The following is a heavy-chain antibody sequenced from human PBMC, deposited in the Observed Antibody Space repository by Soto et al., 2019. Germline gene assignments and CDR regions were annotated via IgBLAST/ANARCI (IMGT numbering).Heavy chain of an antibody. Sequence: PVGSLRLSCAASGFTFSSYAMSWVRQAPGKGLEWVSAISGSGGSTYYADSVRGRFTISRDNSKNTLYLQMSSLRAEDTAVYYCAKGSYSSSPFDYWGQGTLVTVSS. V-gene: IGHV3-23*01. CDR3: AKGSYSSSPFDY. J-gene: IGHJ4*02. CDR2: ISGSGGST. D-gene: IGHD6-13*01. CDR1: GFTFSSYA.